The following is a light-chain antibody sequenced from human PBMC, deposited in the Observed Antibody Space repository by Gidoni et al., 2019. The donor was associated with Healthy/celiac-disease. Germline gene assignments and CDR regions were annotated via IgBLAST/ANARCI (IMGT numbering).Light chain of an antibody. CDR3: QSYDSSLSGLYV. V-gene: IGLV1-40*01. CDR1: SSNIGAGYD. CDR2: GNS. Sequence: QSVLTQPPSLSGAPGQRLTISCTGSSSNIGAGYDVHWYQQLPGTAPKLLIYGNSNRPSGVPDRFSGSKSGTSASLAITGLQAEDEADYYCQSYDSSLSGLYVFGTGTKVTVL. J-gene: IGLJ1*01.